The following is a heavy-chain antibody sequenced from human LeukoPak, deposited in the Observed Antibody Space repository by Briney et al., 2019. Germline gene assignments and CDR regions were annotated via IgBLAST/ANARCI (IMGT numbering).Heavy chain of an antibody. D-gene: IGHD3-22*01. CDR1: GCIFSSYA. CDR3: ARGYDSSGYYHADFDY. CDR2: IITIFGIE. Sequence: SVNVSCKASGCIFSSYAISWVRQAPGQGLEWMGRIITIFGIENYAHKFQGGVTITADKSTSTAYMELSSLRSEDTAVYYCARGYDSSGYYHADFDYWGQGTLVTVSS. J-gene: IGHJ4*02. V-gene: IGHV1-69*04.